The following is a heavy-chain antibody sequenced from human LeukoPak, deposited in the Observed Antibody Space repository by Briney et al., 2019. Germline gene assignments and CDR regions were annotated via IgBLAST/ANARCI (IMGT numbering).Heavy chain of an antibody. CDR1: RGTFSSYA. Sequence: SVKVSCKASRGTFSSYAISWVRQAPGQGLEWMGGIIPIFGTANYAQKFQGRVTITADESTSTAYMELSSLRSEDTAVYYCARAPRYCSSTSCYAPPGVDYYYYGMDVWGQGTTVTVSS. J-gene: IGHJ6*02. V-gene: IGHV1-69*13. CDR2: IIPIFGTA. D-gene: IGHD2-2*01. CDR3: ARAPRYCSSTSCYAPPGVDYYYYGMDV.